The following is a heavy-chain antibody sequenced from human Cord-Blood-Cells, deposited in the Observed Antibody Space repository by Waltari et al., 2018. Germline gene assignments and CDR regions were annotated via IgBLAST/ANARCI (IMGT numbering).Heavy chain of an antibody. Sequence: QVQLVQSGAEVKKPGASVKVSCKASGYTFTSYDFNWVRQATGQGLEWMGWMNPNSGNTGYAQKFQGRVTMTRNTSISTAYMELSSLRSEDTAVYYCARAYNWGKGRSRAFDLWGRGTLVTVSS. D-gene: IGHD7-27*01. CDR1: GYTFTSYD. V-gene: IGHV1-8*01. J-gene: IGHJ2*01. CDR3: ARAYNWGKGRSRAFDL. CDR2: MNPNSGNT.